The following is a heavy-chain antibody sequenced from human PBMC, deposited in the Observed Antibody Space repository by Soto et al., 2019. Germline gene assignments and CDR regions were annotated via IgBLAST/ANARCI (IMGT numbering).Heavy chain of an antibody. CDR2: IGPSGGDI. CDR3: AKSRWWYFDWLCPDY. V-gene: IGHV3-23*01. Sequence: PGGSLRLSCAASGFTFYSFAMAWVRQAPGKGLEWVSSIGPSGGDISYADSVKGRFSVSRDNSKNTLYLQMNGLRAEDTAVYYCAKSRWWYFDWLCPDYWGQGTLVTVSS. D-gene: IGHD3-9*01. J-gene: IGHJ4*02. CDR1: GFTFYSFA.